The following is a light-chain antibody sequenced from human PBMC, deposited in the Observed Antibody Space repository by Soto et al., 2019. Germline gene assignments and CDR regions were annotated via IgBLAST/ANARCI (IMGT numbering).Light chain of an antibody. CDR2: SNN. CDR1: SSNMGSDT. J-gene: IGLJ3*02. CDR3: ATWDDSLNAWV. V-gene: IGLV1-44*01. Sequence: QSVLTQPPSASGTPGQRVTISCSGSSSNMGSDTVNWYQQLPGTAPKLLIYSNNQRPSGVPDRFSGSKSGTSASLAISGLQSEDEAAYYCATWDDSLNAWVFGGGTQLTVL.